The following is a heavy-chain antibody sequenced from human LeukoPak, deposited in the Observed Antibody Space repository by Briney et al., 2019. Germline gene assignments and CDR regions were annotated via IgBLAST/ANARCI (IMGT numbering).Heavy chain of an antibody. CDR1: GFTFYDYA. J-gene: IGHJ5*02. D-gene: IGHD6-19*01. CDR2: ISWNSGSI. V-gene: IGHV3-9*01. CDR3: AKEGGSSGWYLSWFEP. Sequence: GGSLRLSCAPSGFTFYDYAMHCVRDAPGKGRERGSGISWNSGSIGYADSVKGRFTISRDNAKNSLYLQMNSLRAEDTALYYCAKEGGSSGWYLSWFEPWGREPWSPSRQ.